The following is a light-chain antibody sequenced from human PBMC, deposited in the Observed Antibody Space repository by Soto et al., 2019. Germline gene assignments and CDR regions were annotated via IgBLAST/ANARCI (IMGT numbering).Light chain of an antibody. CDR3: QQTYSTPWT. CDR2: AAS. V-gene: IGKV1-39*01. Sequence: DIQMTQSPSSLSASVGDRVTITCRASQSISSSLNWYHQKAGKAPKLLIYAASTLQSGVPSRFRGSGSGTDFTLTISSLQPEDFATFYCQQTYSTPWTFGQGTMGDIK. J-gene: IGKJ1*01. CDR1: QSISSS.